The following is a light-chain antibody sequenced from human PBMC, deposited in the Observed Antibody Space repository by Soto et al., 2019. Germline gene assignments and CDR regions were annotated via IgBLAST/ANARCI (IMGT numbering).Light chain of an antibody. J-gene: IGKJ3*01. CDR3: QQYNNWPPRFT. V-gene: IGKV3-15*01. Sequence: EIVMTQSPATLSVSPGERATLSCRASQSVSSNLAWYQQNPGQAPRLLIYGASTRATGIPARFSGSGSGTEFTLTISSLQSADFAVYYCQQYNNWPPRFTFGPGTKVDIK. CDR2: GAS. CDR1: QSVSSN.